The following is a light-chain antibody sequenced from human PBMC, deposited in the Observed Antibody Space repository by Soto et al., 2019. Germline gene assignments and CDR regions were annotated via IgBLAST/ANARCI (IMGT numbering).Light chain of an antibody. J-gene: IGLJ2*01. CDR1: SSDVGDYNY. Sequence: QSVLTQPPSASGSPGQSVTISCTGTSSDVGDYNYVSWYQRHPGKAPKLMIYEVSKRPSGVPDRFSGSKSGNTASLTVSELQAEDEADYYCSSYAGSNNLVFGGGTKVTVL. CDR2: EVS. CDR3: SSYAGSNNLV. V-gene: IGLV2-8*01.